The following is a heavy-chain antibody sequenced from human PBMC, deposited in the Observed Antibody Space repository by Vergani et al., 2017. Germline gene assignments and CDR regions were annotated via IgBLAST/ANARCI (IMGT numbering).Heavy chain of an antibody. Sequence: QVQLVQSGAEVKKPGSSVKVSCKASGGTFSSYAISWVRQAPGQGLEWMGRIIPIFGTANYAQKFQGRVTITADESTSTAYMELSSLRSEDTAVYYCAGDPPVVVPAATDGEDWFDPWGQGTLVTVSS. CDR1: GGTFSSYA. CDR3: AGDPPVVVPAATDGEDWFDP. V-gene: IGHV1-69*18. D-gene: IGHD2-2*01. CDR2: IIPIFGTA. J-gene: IGHJ5*02.